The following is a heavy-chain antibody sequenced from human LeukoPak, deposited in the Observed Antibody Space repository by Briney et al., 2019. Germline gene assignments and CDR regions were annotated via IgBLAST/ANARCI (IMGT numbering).Heavy chain of an antibody. CDR2: ISSDDNII. J-gene: IGHJ4*02. CDR1: GFTFSDSY. Sequence: PGGSLRLSCAASGFTFSDSYMSWIRQAPGKGLEWVSCISSDDNIIYYADSVKGRFTISRDNAKNLLSLEMNSLRAEDTAVYYCARDLFSDYLYYFDYWGQGTRVTVSS. D-gene: IGHD3-10*01. V-gene: IGHV3-11*01. CDR3: ARDLFSDYLYYFDY.